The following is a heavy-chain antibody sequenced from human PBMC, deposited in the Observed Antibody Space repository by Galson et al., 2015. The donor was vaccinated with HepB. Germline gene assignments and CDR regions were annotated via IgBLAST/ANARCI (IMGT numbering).Heavy chain of an antibody. V-gene: IGHV3-23*01. CDR2: VSGSGGNT. D-gene: IGHD3-10*01. J-gene: IGHJ3*02. CDR3: AKGIWRFAMFDAFDI. Sequence: SLRLSCAASGLTYSDSSMTWVRQAPGQGLEWVSVVSGSGGNTFYADSVKGRFTVSRDTSKNIFYLQMNSLRADDTALYYCAKGIWRFAMFDAFDIWGLETMVTVSS. CDR1: GLTYSDSS.